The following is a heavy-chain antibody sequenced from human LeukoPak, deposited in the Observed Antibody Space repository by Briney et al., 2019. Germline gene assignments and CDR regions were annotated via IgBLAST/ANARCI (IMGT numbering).Heavy chain of an antibody. J-gene: IGHJ5*02. D-gene: IGHD3-16*01. CDR1: GFTFSSYE. V-gene: IGHV3-48*03. CDR3: ARTKYDYWFDP. Sequence: PGGSLRLSCAASGFTFSSYEMNWVRQAPGKGLEWVSYISSSGSTIYYADSVKGRFTISRDNAKNSLYLQMNSQRAEDTAVYYCARTKYDYWFDPWGQGTLVTVSS. CDR2: ISSSGSTI.